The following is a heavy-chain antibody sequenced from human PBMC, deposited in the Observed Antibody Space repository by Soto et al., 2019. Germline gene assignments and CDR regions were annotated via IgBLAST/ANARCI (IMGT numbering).Heavy chain of an antibody. Sequence: SETLSLTCTGSGDSIISSDFYWGWVRQPPGKGLEWIGSIFYLGSSYYNPSLKSRVTMSVDTSKNQFSLGLRSVTAADTALYFCARHSLALRKNNWFDPWGQGIMVTVSS. J-gene: IGHJ5*02. D-gene: IGHD3-3*02. V-gene: IGHV4-39*01. CDR2: IFYLGSS. CDR1: GDSIISSDFY. CDR3: ARHSLALRKNNWFDP.